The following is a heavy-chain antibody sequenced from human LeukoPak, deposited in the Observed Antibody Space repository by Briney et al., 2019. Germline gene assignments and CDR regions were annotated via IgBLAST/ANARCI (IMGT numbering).Heavy chain of an antibody. V-gene: IGHV3-30-3*01. CDR3: ARGAPRNYDFWSGPFDY. CDR1: GFTFSNYA. CDR2: ISYDGSNK. J-gene: IGHJ4*02. D-gene: IGHD3-3*01. Sequence: GGSLRLSCAASGFTFSNYAMHWVRQAPGKGLEWVALISYDGSNKCCADSVKGRFTISRDNSKNTLYLQMNSLRGEDTAVYYCARGAPRNYDFWSGPFDYWGQGSLVTVSS.